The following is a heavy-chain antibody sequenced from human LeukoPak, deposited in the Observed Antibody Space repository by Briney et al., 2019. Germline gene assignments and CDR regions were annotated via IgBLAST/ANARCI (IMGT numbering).Heavy chain of an antibody. CDR2: IYPADSDT. Sequence: GESLKISCKASGYSFTSYWIAWVRQMPGKGLEWMGIIYPADSDTRYSPSFRGQVTISVDKSISTAYLQWSSLKASDTAMYYCARQDGYSLYHFDYWGQGTLVTVSS. V-gene: IGHV5-51*01. CDR3: ARQDGYSLYHFDY. D-gene: IGHD5-18*01. J-gene: IGHJ4*02. CDR1: GYSFTSYW.